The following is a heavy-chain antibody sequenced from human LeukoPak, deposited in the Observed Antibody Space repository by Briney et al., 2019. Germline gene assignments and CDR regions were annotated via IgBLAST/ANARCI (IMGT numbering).Heavy chain of an antibody. CDR3: ARDSSSWSHLDY. J-gene: IGHJ4*02. CDR1: GFRFSNYW. CDR2: VKQDESEK. D-gene: IGHD6-13*01. V-gene: IGHV3-7*01. Sequence: PGGSLRLSCAGTGFRFSNYWMSWVRQAPGKGLEWVANVKQDESEKNYVDSVKGRFTISRDNAKNSLYLQMNSLRAEDTAVYYCARDSSSWSHLDYWGQGTLVTVSS.